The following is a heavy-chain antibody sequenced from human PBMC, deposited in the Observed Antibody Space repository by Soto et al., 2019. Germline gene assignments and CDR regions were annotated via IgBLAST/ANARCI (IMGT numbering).Heavy chain of an antibody. Sequence: GGFLRRSCAACGFTFSNYAVTWVRQAPGKGLEWVSTISGSGGSTYYADSVKGRFTISRDNSKNTLYLQMNSLRAEDTAVYYCAKPPGLLFDYWGQGTLVTVS. D-gene: IGHD3-22*01. V-gene: IGHV3-23*01. CDR3: AKPPGLLFDY. CDR1: GFTFSNYA. CDR2: ISGSGGST. J-gene: IGHJ4*02.